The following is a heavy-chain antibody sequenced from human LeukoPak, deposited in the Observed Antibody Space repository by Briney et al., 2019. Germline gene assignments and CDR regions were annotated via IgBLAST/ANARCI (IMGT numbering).Heavy chain of an antibody. V-gene: IGHV3-30*03. CDR2: ISYDGSNK. CDR1: GFTFSSYG. Sequence: PGRSLRLSCAASGFTFSSYGMHWVRQAPGNGLEWVAVISYDGSNKYYADSVKGRFTISRDNSKNTLYLQMNSLRAEDTAVYYCLVLMVYAIDYWGQGTLVTVSS. D-gene: IGHD2-8*01. CDR3: LVLMVYAIDY. J-gene: IGHJ4*02.